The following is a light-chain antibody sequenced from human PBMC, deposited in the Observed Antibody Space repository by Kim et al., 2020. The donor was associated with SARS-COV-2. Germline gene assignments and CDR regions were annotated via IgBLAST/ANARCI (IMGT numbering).Light chain of an antibody. J-gene: IGKJ2*03. V-gene: IGKV3-11*01. Sequence: LSPGERVTLPCSASQSFSRTVTWYQQKHGQAPRLLNYDASNMATGIPARFSGSGSGTDFTLTISSLEPEDFAVYYCQQRSNWPPYSFGQGTKLEI. CDR2: DAS. CDR1: QSFSRT. CDR3: QQRSNWPPYS.